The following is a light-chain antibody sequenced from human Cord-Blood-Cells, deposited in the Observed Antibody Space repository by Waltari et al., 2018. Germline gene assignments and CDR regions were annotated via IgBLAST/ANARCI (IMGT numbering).Light chain of an antibody. CDR1: QSVSSY. Sequence: ELVLTQSPATLSLSPVERATLSCRASQSVSSYFAWYQQNPGQAPRLLIYDASNRATGIPARFSGSGSGTDFTLTISSLEPEDFAVYYCQQRSNWPRTFGQGTKVEIK. CDR2: DAS. CDR3: QQRSNWPRT. J-gene: IGKJ1*01. V-gene: IGKV3-11*01.